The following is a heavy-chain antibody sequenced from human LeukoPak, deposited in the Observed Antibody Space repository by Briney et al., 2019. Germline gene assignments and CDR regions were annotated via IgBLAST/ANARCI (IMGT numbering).Heavy chain of an antibody. Sequence: GGSLRLSCAASGFTFSSYGMHWVRQAPGKGLEWVAVIWYDGSNKYYADSVKGRFTISRDNAKNSLYLQMNNLRAEDTAVYYCASERPSSSWYDYWGQGTLVTVSS. CDR1: GFTFSSYG. J-gene: IGHJ4*02. CDR2: IWYDGSNK. CDR3: ASERPSSSWYDY. D-gene: IGHD6-13*01. V-gene: IGHV3-33*01.